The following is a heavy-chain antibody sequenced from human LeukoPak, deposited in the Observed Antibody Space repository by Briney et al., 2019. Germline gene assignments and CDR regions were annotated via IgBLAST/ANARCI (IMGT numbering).Heavy chain of an antibody. V-gene: IGHV1-8*01. D-gene: IGHD3-22*01. Sequence: ASVKVSCKASGYTFTSYDINWVRQATGQGLEWMGWMNPNSGNTGYAQKFQGRVTMTRNTSISTAYMELSSLRSEDTAVYYCAREGGTYYYDSSGYYYGSYYYYGMDVWGQGTTVTVPS. J-gene: IGHJ6*02. CDR1: GYTFTSYD. CDR3: AREGGTYYYDSSGYYYGSYYYYGMDV. CDR2: MNPNSGNT.